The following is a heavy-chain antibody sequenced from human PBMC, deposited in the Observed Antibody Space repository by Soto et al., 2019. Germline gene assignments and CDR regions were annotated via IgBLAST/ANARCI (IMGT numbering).Heavy chain of an antibody. CDR1: GFTFSSYG. J-gene: IGHJ6*02. Sequence: GGSLRLSCAASGFTFSSYGMHWVRQSPGKGLEWVAVISYDGSNKYYADSVKGRFTISRDNSKNTLYLQMNSLRAEDTAVYYCAKDFRGSYPLGGYYYYYGMDVWGQGTTVTVSS. CDR2: ISYDGSNK. D-gene: IGHD1-26*01. CDR3: AKDFRGSYPLGGYYYYYGMDV. V-gene: IGHV3-30*18.